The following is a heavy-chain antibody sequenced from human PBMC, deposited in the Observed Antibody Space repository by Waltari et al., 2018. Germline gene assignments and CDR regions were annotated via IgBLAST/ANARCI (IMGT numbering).Heavy chain of an antibody. CDR1: GGTFSSYA. V-gene: IGHV1-69*05. CDR2: IIPIFGTA. Sequence: QVQLVQSGAEVKKPGSSVKVSCKASGGTFSSYAISWVRQAPGHGLEWMGGIIPIFGTANYAQKFQGRVTITTDESTSTAYMELSSLRSEDTAVYYCARSNIVVVVAATYYYGMDVWGQGTTVTVSS. D-gene: IGHD2-15*01. CDR3: ARSNIVVVVAATYYYGMDV. J-gene: IGHJ6*02.